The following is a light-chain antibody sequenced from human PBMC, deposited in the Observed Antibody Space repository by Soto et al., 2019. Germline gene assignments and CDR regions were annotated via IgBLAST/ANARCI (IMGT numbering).Light chain of an antibody. CDR1: QSVSSS. Sequence: EIVMTHSPATLSVSPGERATLSCRASQSVSSSLAWYQQKPGQAPRLLIYGASTRATGIPARFSGSGSGTEFTLTISSLQFEDFAVYYCQQYNNWWTFGQGTKVEVK. CDR3: QQYNNWWT. CDR2: GAS. V-gene: IGKV3-15*01. J-gene: IGKJ1*01.